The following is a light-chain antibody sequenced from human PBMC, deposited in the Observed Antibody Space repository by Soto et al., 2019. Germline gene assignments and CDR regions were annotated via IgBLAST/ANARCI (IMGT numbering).Light chain of an antibody. CDR1: SSDVGGYNY. J-gene: IGLJ3*02. CDR2: EVS. Sequence: QSVLTQPASVSGSPGQSITISCTGTSSDVGGYNYVSWYQQHPGTAPKLMIYEVSNRPSGVSDRFSGSRSGNTASLTISGLQAKDESDYYCISYTSSSTWVFGGGTKVTVL. CDR3: ISYTSSSTWV. V-gene: IGLV2-14*01.